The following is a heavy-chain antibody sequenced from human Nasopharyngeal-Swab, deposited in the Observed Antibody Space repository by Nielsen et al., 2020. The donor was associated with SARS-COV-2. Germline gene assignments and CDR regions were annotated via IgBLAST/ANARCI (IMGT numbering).Heavy chain of an antibody. V-gene: IGHV4-59*01. Sequence: SETLSLTCTVSGGSISSYYWSWIRQPPGKALEWIGYIYYTGITDYRPSLKSRLAISVATSQNQFSLALNSVTAADTAVYYCARGPAHGDYGGWYFDLWGRGTMVTVSS. J-gene: IGHJ2*01. D-gene: IGHD4-17*01. CDR1: GGSISSYY. CDR3: ARGPAHGDYGGWYFDL. CDR2: IYYTGIT.